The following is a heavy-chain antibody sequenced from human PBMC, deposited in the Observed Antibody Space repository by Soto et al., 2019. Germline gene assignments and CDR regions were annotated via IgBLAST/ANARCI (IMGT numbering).Heavy chain of an antibody. CDR3: ARDPRPPSGWLGFWEYGMDV. Sequence: QVHLVQSGAEVKKPGASVKVSCKASGYTFTGNYIHWVRQAPGQGLEWMGWVNPDNGGTTSAQKFQGSVTMTRDTSVTTAYMELTRLTSDDTAVYYCARDPRPPSGWLGFWEYGMDVWGQGTTVTVSS. CDR1: GYTFTGNY. CDR2: VNPDNGGT. V-gene: IGHV1-2*02. D-gene: IGHD3-3*01. J-gene: IGHJ6*02.